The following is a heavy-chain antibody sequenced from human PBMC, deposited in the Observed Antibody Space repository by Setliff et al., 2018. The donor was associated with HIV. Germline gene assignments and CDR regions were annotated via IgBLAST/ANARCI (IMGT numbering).Heavy chain of an antibody. D-gene: IGHD5-18*01. V-gene: IGHV4-38-2*02. Sequence: PGGSLRLSCTASGFTFGDYAMSWVRQAPGKGLEWIGSMYYSGSTYYTPSLKSRITISLDTSKNQFSLRMRSVTAADTAVYYCARVFVDTAVLRVLEYYFDSWGRGTLVTVSS. J-gene: IGHJ4*02. CDR3: ARVFVDTAVLRVLEYYFDS. CDR1: GFTFGDYA. CDR2: MYYSGST.